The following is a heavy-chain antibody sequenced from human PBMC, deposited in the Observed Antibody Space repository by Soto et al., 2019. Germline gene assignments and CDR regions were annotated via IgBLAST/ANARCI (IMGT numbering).Heavy chain of an antibody. V-gene: IGHV3-7*01. Sequence: GGSLRLSCAASGFTFSSYWMSWVRQAPGKGLEWVANIKQDGSEKYYVDSVKGRFTISRDNAKNSLYLQMNSLRAEDTVVYYCARGDFWSGYSEYFDYWGQGTLVTVSS. CDR2: IKQDGSEK. CDR1: GFTFSSYW. D-gene: IGHD3-3*01. J-gene: IGHJ4*02. CDR3: ARGDFWSGYSEYFDY.